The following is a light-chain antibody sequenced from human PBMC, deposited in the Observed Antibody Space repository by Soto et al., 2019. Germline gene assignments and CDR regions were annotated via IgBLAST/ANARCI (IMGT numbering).Light chain of an antibody. CDR3: QKYNTAPIFT. J-gene: IGKJ3*01. CDR2: GAS. V-gene: IGKV1-27*01. CDR1: QGISDY. Sequence: DIQMTQSPSSLSASVGDRVTITCRASQGISDYLAWYQQKPGKIPKVLIYGASTLQSGVPSRFSGSGSGTDFTLTISSLQPEDVATYYCQKYNTAPIFTFGPGTKVDIK.